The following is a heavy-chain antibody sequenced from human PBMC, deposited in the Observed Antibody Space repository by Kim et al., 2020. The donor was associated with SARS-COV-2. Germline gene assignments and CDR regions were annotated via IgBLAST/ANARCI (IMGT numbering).Heavy chain of an antibody. J-gene: IGHJ5*02. CDR3: ARLSAYTWIQLGNWFDP. Sequence: SETLSLTCAVSGGSISSSNWWSWVRQPPGKGLEWIGEIYHSGSTNYNPSLKSRVTISVDKSKNQFSLKLSSVTAADTAVYYCARLSAYTWIQLGNWFDPWGQGTLVTVSS. D-gene: IGHD5-18*01. CDR1: GGSISSSNW. V-gene: IGHV4-4*02. CDR2: IYHSGST.